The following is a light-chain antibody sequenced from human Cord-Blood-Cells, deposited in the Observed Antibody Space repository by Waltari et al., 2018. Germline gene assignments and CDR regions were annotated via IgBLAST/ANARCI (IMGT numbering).Light chain of an antibody. CDR2: WAS. Sequence: DIVMTQSPDSLAVSLGERATINCKSSRSVLYSSNNKNYLAWYQQKPGQPPMLLIYWASTREAGVPDRFSGSGSGTDFTLTISSLQAEDVAVYYCQQYYSTPLTFGGGTKVEIK. CDR3: QQYYSTPLT. V-gene: IGKV4-1*01. J-gene: IGKJ4*01. CDR1: RSVLYSSNNKNY.